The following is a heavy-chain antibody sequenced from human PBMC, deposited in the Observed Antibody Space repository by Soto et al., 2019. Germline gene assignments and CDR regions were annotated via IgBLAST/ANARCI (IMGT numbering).Heavy chain of an antibody. D-gene: IGHD3-3*01. V-gene: IGHV1-2*02. Sequence: ASVEVSCKASGYTFTGYYMHWVRQAPGQGLEWMGWINPNSGGTNYAQKFQGRVTMTRDTSISTAYMELSRLRSDDTAVYYCARVNPYYDFWSGYPPPFYGMDVWGQGTTVTVSS. CDR1: GYTFTGYY. J-gene: IGHJ6*02. CDR2: INPNSGGT. CDR3: ARVNPYYDFWSGYPPPFYGMDV.